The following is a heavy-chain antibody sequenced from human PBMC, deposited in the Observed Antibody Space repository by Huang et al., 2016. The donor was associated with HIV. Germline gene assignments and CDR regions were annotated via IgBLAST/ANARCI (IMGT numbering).Heavy chain of an antibody. CDR2: INHSGTT. V-gene: IGHV4-34*01. Sequence: QVQLQQWGAGLLKPSETLSLTCAVYGGSFSGYYWSWIRQPPGKGLEWSGEINHSGTTNHHPSLKSRVTISVDTSKNPFSLKLSSLTAADTAVYYCARILMYYNSSGYGFDYWGQGTLVTVSS. D-gene: IGHD3-22*01. CDR1: GGSFSGYY. CDR3: ARILMYYNSSGYGFDY. J-gene: IGHJ4*02.